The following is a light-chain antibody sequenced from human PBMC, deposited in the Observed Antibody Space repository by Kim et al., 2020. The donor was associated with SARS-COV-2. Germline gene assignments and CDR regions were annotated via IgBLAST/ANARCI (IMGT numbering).Light chain of an antibody. V-gene: IGLV1-40*01. CDR2: SNG. J-gene: IGLJ1*01. Sequence: QSVLTQPPSVSGAPGQTVTVSCIGSSSNIGAGYDVHWYQHLPTTAPKLLIYSNGNRPSGVPDRFSGSKSGTSASLAITGLQAEDEADYYCQSYDSSLSGYVFGSGTKVTAL. CDR3: QSYDSSLSGYV. CDR1: SSNIGAGYD.